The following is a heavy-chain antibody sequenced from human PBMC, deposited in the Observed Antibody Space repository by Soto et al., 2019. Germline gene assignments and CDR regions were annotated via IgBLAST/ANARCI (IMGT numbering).Heavy chain of an antibody. CDR1: GFIFSSYA. V-gene: IGHV3-23*01. J-gene: IGHJ3*02. CDR2: ISVSGGYT. CDR3: AKDQGLGIPGGYDAFDI. Sequence: EVQLLESGGGLVQPGGSLRLSCAASGFIFSSYAMTWVRQAPGKGLEWVSAISVSGGYTYYADAVKGRFTISRDNSKNTVYVQMNSLRVEDTAVYYCAKDQGLGIPGGYDAFDIWGPGTMVTVSS. D-gene: IGHD7-27*01.